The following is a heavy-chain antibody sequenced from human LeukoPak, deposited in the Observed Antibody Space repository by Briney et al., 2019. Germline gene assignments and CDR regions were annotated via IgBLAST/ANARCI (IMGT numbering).Heavy chain of an antibody. CDR1: GGSISSSSYY. J-gene: IGHJ4*02. CDR2: MYYSGST. Sequence: PSETLSLTCTVSGGSISSSSYYWGWIRQTPGKGLEWIGTMYYSGSTNHNPSLKSRVTLSIDTPKNQFSLRLSSVTAADTAVYYCASKSTAWTIDYWGQGTLVTVSS. V-gene: IGHV4-39*01. D-gene: IGHD3/OR15-3a*01. CDR3: ASKSTAWTIDY.